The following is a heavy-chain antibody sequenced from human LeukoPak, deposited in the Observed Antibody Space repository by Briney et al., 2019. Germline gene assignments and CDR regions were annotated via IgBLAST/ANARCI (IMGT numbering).Heavy chain of an antibody. CDR1: GYSFTSYW. V-gene: IGHV5-51*01. J-gene: IGHJ4*02. CDR3: AGPSLSSGWYYFDY. CDR2: IYPGDSDT. Sequence: GESLQISCKGSGYSFTSYWIGWVRQLPGKGLEWMGIIYPGDSDTRYSPSFQGQVTISADKSISTAYLQWSSLKASDTAMYYCAGPSLSSGWYYFDYWGQGTLVTVSS. D-gene: IGHD6-19*01.